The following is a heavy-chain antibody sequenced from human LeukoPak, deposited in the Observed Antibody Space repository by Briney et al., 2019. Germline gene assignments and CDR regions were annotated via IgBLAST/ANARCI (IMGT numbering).Heavy chain of an antibody. CDR3: ARVAGSIDY. J-gene: IGHJ4*02. CDR1: GYTFTTYD. V-gene: IGHV1-8*03. D-gene: IGHD6-19*01. CDR2: MNPNSGYT. Sequence: ASVKVSCKTSGYTFTTYDINWVRQATGQGLEWMGWMNPNSGYTGCAQKFQGRVTITRDTSISTAYMELSSLRSEDTAVYYCARVAGSIDYWGQATLVTVS.